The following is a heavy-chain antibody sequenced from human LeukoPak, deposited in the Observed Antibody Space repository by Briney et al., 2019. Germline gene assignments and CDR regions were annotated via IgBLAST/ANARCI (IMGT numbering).Heavy chain of an antibody. J-gene: IGHJ4*02. CDR2: ISWNSGSI. Sequence: GRSLRLSCAASGFTFDDYAMHWVRQAPGKGLEWVSGISWNSGSIGYADSEKGRFTISRDNAKNSLYLQMNSLRAEDMALYYCAKDQGAMGMAWFDYWGQGTLVTVSS. D-gene: IGHD5-18*01. CDR3: AKDQGAMGMAWFDY. V-gene: IGHV3-9*03. CDR1: GFTFDDYA.